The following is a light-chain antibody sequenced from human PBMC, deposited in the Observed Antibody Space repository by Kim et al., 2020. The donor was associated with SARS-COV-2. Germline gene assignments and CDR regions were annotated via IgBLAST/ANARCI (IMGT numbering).Light chain of an antibody. Sequence: ASVGDRVTITCQASQSISNYLNWYQQKPGKTPKLLIYAASSLQSGVPSRFSGSGSDTDFTLTVSSLQPEDFATYYCQQSYSAPRTFGQGTKVDIK. CDR1: QSISNY. J-gene: IGKJ1*01. CDR2: AAS. CDR3: QQSYSAPRT. V-gene: IGKV1-39*01.